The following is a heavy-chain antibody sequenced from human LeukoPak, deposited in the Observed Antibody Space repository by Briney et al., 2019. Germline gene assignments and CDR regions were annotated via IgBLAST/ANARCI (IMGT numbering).Heavy chain of an antibody. Sequence: GGSLRLSCAASGFIFSSYDMHWVRQATGKGLEWVSAIGTAGDTYYPGSVKGRFTISRENAKNSLYLQMNSLRAGDTAVYYCARGRRAPTKYYGMDVWGQGTTVTVSS. CDR2: IGTAGDT. V-gene: IGHV3-13*04. J-gene: IGHJ6*02. CDR1: GFIFSSYD. CDR3: ARGRRAPTKYYGMDV.